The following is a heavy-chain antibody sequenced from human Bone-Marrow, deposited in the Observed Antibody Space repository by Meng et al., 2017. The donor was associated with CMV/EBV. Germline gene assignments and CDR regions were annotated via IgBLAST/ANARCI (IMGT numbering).Heavy chain of an antibody. CDR3: ARAGDGHYPGNP. J-gene: IGHJ5*02. CDR1: GGSISSSSYY. Sequence: GSLRLSCTVSGGSISSSSYYWGWIRQPPGKGLEWIGSIYYSGSTYYNPSLKSRVTISVDTSKNQFSLKLSSVTAAGTAVYYCARAGDGHYPGNPWGQGNLVNFAS. V-gene: IGHV4-39*07. CDR2: IYYSGST. D-gene: IGHD2-21*01.